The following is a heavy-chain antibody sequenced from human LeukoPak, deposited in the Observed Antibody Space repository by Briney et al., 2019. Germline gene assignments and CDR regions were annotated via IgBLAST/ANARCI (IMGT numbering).Heavy chain of an antibody. D-gene: IGHD3-3*01. V-gene: IGHV1-46*01. J-gene: IGHJ4*02. CDR2: INPRGGST. CDR3: ARGPEYYDFWSGLPD. Sequence: ASVKVSCKASGYTFTSYYMHWVRQAPGQGLEWMGIINPRGGSTSYAQKFQGRVTMTTDTSTSTAYMELRSLRSDDTAVYYCARGPEYYDFWSGLPDWGQGTLVTVSS. CDR1: GYTFTSYY.